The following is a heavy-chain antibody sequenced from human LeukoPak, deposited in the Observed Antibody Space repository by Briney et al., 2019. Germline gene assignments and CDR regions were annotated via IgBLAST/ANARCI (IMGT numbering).Heavy chain of an antibody. CDR2: MYYSGST. D-gene: IGHD3-10*01. CDR1: GGSISSRSYY. J-gene: IGHJ4*02. CDR3: ARSYYRAYYFDY. Sequence: SETLSLTCTVSGGSISSRSYYCGWIRQPPGKGLEWIGSMYYSGSTYYNPSLKSRVTISVDTSKNQFSLKLSSVTAADTAVYYCARSYYRAYYFDYWGQGTLVTVSS. V-gene: IGHV4-39*07.